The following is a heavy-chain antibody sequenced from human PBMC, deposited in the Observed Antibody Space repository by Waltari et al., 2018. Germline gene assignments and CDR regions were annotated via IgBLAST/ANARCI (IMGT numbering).Heavy chain of an antibody. D-gene: IGHD3-10*02. V-gene: IGHV4-38-2*01. CDR1: GYSISSGYY. CDR2: IYHSGST. J-gene: IGHJ4*02. CDR3: ARCSGTYYSDFDY. Sequence: QVQLQESGPGLVKPSETLSLTCAVSGYSISSGYYWGWIRQPPGKGLEWIGSIYHSGSTYYNPSLKSRVTISVDTSKNQFSLKLSSVTAADTAVYFCARCSGTYYSDFDYWGQGTLVIVSS.